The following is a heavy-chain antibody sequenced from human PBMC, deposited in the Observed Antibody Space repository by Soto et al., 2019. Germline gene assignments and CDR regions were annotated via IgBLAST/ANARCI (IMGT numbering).Heavy chain of an antibody. J-gene: IGHJ4*02. CDR2: IYYSGTT. D-gene: IGHD3-16*01. Sequence: PSETLSLTCTVSGGTISSSGYYWGWIRQPPGKGLEWIGSIYYSGTTYYNPSLRSRLTISVDTSNNQFSLKLSSMTAADTAMYLCASQIMIKFGGVNYWGQGTPVTVSS. CDR3: ASQIMIKFGGVNY. V-gene: IGHV4-39*01. CDR1: GGTISSSGYY.